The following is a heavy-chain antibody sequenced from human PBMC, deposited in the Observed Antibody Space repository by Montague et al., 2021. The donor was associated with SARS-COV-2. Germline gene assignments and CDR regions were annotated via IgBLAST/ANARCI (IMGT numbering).Heavy chain of an antibody. D-gene: IGHD4-17*01. V-gene: IGHV4-39*01. Sequence: SETLSLTCTVSGDSVSSSDHYWGWIRQPPGKGLEWLGIVYYSGYTYYNPSVKGRVTISIDASKNQFSLKLNSPTATDTAIYHCARRRLREDYFDFWGQGTLVTVSS. CDR1: GDSVSSSDHY. J-gene: IGHJ4*02. CDR2: VYYSGYT. CDR3: ARRRLREDYFDF.